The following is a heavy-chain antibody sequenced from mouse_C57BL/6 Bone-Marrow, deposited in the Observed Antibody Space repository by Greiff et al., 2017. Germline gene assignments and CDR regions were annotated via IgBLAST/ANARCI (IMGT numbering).Heavy chain of an antibody. V-gene: IGHV1-42*01. Sequence: EVQLQQSGPELVKPGASVKISCKASGYSFTGYYMNWVKQSPEKSLEWIGEINPSTGGTTYNQKFKAKATLTVDKSSSTAYMQLKSLTSEDSAVYYCARFKDSSGYVGFAYWGQGTLVTVSA. CDR1: GYSFTGYY. D-gene: IGHD3-2*02. J-gene: IGHJ3*01. CDR2: INPSTGGT. CDR3: ARFKDSSGYVGFAY.